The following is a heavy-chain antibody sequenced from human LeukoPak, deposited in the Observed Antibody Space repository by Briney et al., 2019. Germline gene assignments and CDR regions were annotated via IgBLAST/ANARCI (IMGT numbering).Heavy chain of an antibody. Sequence: GGSLRLSCAASGFTFTNYWMNWVRQAPGKGLEWVANIKKDGSEKYYVDSVKGRFAISRDNAKNSLYLQMNSLRAEDTAVYYCARVVDDIVVVDPAYGYYFDYWGQGTLVTVSS. CDR1: GFTFTNYW. V-gene: IGHV3-7*03. J-gene: IGHJ4*02. D-gene: IGHD2-2*01. CDR3: ARVVDDIVVVDPAYGYYFDY. CDR2: IKKDGSEK.